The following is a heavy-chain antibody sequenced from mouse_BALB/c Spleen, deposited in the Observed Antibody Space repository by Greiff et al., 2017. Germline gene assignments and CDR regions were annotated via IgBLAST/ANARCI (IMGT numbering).Heavy chain of an antibody. D-gene: IGHD2-1*01. CDR3: ARYYGNYGGYFDY. Sequence: EVQLVESGGGLVKPGGSLKLSCAASGFTFSSYAMSWVRQTPEKRLEWVASISSGGSTYYPDSVKGRFTISRDNARNILYLQMSSLRSEDTAMYYCARYYGNYGGYFDYWGQGTTLTVSS. V-gene: IGHV5-6-5*01. CDR2: ISSGGST. J-gene: IGHJ2*01. CDR1: GFTFSSYA.